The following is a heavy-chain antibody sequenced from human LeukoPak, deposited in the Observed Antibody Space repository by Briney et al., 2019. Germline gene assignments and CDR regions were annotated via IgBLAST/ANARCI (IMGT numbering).Heavy chain of an antibody. CDR2: IRSRSSDI. CDR3: ARSDWESYRYMDV. J-gene: IGHJ6*03. Sequence: PGGSPRLSCVASGLTFSSYTMNWVRQAPGKGLEWVSSIRSRSSDIYYVDSVKGRFTISRDNGKNSVYLQMDSLRAEDTAVYYCARSDWESYRYMDVWGTGTTVTVSS. V-gene: IGHV3-21*01. CDR1: GLTFSSYT. D-gene: IGHD1-26*01.